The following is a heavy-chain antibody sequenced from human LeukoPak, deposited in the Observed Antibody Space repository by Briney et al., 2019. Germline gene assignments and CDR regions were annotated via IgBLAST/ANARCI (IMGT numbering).Heavy chain of an antibody. V-gene: IGHV3-30*18. CDR1: GFTFSSYG. J-gene: IGHJ4*02. Sequence: GGSLRLSCAASGFTFSSYGMHWVRQAPGKGLEWVAVISYDGSNKYYADSVKGRFTISRDNSKNTLYLQMNSLRAEDTAVYYCAKDSLDYGDYEVLYYFDYWGQGTLVTVSS. D-gene: IGHD4-17*01. CDR2: ISYDGSNK. CDR3: AKDSLDYGDYEVLYYFDY.